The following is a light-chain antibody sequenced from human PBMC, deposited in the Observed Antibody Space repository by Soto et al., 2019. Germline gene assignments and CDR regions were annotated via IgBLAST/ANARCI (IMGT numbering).Light chain of an antibody. J-gene: IGKJ2*03. Sequence: EKVMTRSPATLTVSPGESVTLSCRASQSVSSSLAWYPQKPGQAPRLLIYAASTRATGVPARFSGTGSGTEFTLTISSLQSEDFAVYYCQQYNNWPYSFGQGTKVDIK. V-gene: IGKV3-15*01. CDR2: AAS. CDR1: QSVSSS. CDR3: QQYNNWPYS.